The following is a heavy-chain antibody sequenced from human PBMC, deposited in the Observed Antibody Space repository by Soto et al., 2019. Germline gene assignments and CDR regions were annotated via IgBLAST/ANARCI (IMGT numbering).Heavy chain of an antibody. V-gene: IGHV3-48*01. D-gene: IGHD3-3*01. CDR1: GFTFSSYS. Sequence: GGSLRLSCAASGFTFSSYSMNWVRQAPGKGLEWVSYISSSSSTIYYADSVKGRFTISRDNAKNSLYLQMNSLRAEDTAVYYCARDQVTIFGVVMEYMDVWGKGTTVTVSS. J-gene: IGHJ6*03. CDR3: ARDQVTIFGVVMEYMDV. CDR2: ISSSSSTI.